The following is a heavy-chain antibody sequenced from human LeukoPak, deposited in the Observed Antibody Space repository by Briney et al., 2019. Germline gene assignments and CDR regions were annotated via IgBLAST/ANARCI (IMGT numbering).Heavy chain of an antibody. D-gene: IGHD3-22*01. CDR3: ARDHTVRDSSGYYRPQYAFDI. V-gene: IGHV4-38-2*02. Sequence: SETLSLTXTVSGYSIRSGYYWGWIRQPPGKGLECIGSIYHSGSTYYNPSLKSRVTISVDTSKNQFSLKLSSVTAADTAVYYCARDHTVRDSSGYYRPQYAFDIWGQGTMVTVSS. CDR2: IYHSGST. J-gene: IGHJ3*02. CDR1: GYSIRSGYY.